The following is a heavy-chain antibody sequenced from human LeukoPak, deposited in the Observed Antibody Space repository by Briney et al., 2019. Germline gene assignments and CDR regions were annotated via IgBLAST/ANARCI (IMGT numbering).Heavy chain of an antibody. Sequence: GGSLRLSCAASGFTFKSYAMHWVRQAPGKGLEWVAVISYEGSTTYYADSVKGRFTISRDNSKNTLYLQMNSLRAEDTAVFYCARAVDVYTYGYGYWGQGTLVTVSS. CDR3: ARAVDVYTYGYGY. CDR2: ISYEGSTT. D-gene: IGHD5-18*01. J-gene: IGHJ4*02. CDR1: GFTFKSYA. V-gene: IGHV3-30-3*01.